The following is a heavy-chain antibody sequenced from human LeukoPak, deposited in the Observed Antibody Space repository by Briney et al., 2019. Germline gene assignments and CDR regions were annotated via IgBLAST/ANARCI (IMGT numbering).Heavy chain of an antibody. D-gene: IGHD4-17*01. Sequence: SETLSLTCTVSGGSISSSSSYWGWIRQPPGKGLEWLGNIYSRGNTYYKPSLRSRVTISIDTSKNQFSLRLTSVTAADTAVYYCARDLDTTVTMKRMDVWGKGTTVTVSS. CDR3: ARDLDTTVTMKRMDV. J-gene: IGHJ6*04. CDR2: IYSRGNT. V-gene: IGHV4-39*07. CDR1: GGSISSSSSY.